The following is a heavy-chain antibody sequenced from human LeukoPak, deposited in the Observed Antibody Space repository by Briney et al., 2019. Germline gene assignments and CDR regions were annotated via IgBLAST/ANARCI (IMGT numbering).Heavy chain of an antibody. D-gene: IGHD3-22*01. CDR2: IYTSGST. J-gene: IGHJ4*02. V-gene: IGHV4-4*07. CDR3: ASGYYYRGDY. Sequence: NPSETLSLTCTVSGGSISSYYWSWIRQPAGKGLEWIGRIYTSGSTNYNPSLKSRVTISVDTSKNQFSLKLSSVTAADTAVYYCASGYYYRGDYWGQGTLVTVSS. CDR1: GGSISSYY.